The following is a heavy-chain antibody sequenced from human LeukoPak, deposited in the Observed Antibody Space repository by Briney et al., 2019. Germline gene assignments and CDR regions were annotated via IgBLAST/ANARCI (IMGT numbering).Heavy chain of an antibody. D-gene: IGHD4-17*01. CDR1: GGSISSSSYY. J-gene: IGHJ4*02. CDR2: IYYSGST. Sequence: SETLSLTCTVSGGSISSSSYYWGWIRQPPGKGLEWIGSIYYSGSTYYNPSLKSRVTISVDTSKNQFSLKLSSVTAADTAVYCGARQGGPYGDLDYWGQGTLVTVSS. CDR3: ARQGGPYGDLDY. V-gene: IGHV4-39*01.